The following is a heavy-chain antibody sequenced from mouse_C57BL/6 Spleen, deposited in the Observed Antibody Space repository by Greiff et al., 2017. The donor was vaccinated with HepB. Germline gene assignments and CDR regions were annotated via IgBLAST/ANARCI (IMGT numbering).Heavy chain of an antibody. Sequence: VQLQQSGPELVKPGASVKISCKASGYAFSSSWMNWVKQRPGKGLEWIGRIYPGDGDTNYNGKFKGKATLTADKSSSTAYMQLSSLTSEDSAVYFCARRAYTYAMDYWGQGTSVTVSS. CDR2: IYPGDGDT. CDR3: ARRAYTYAMDY. J-gene: IGHJ4*01. D-gene: IGHD6-5*01. CDR1: GYAFSSSW. V-gene: IGHV1-82*01.